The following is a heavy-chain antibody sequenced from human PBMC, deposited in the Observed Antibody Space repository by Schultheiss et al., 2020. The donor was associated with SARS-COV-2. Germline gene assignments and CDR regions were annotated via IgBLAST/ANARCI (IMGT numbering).Heavy chain of an antibody. D-gene: IGHD3-10*01. Sequence: GGSLRLSCAPSGFTFAGYALRWVRQAPGKGLEWVSYISSSGSTIYYADSVKGRFTISRDNSKNTLYLQMNSLRAEDTAVYYCAREGLQGIWFGDQYNWFDPWGQGTLVTVSS. CDR2: ISSSGSTI. V-gene: IGHV3-48*01. CDR1: GFTFAGYA. CDR3: AREGLQGIWFGDQYNWFDP. J-gene: IGHJ5*02.